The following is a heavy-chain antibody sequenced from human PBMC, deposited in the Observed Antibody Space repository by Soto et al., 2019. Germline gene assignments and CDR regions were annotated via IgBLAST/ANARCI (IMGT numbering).Heavy chain of an antibody. D-gene: IGHD1-26*01. V-gene: IGHV1-69*06. J-gene: IGHJ4*02. Sequence: QVQLVQSGAEVQKPGSSVKVSCKVSGGTFNNYAISWVRQAPGQGLEWMGGIMPIFRKADYAQDFQGRVTSTADRSTSTFYMELRSLRSGDTAIYYCARAEVGATTRIDYWGQGTLVTVSS. CDR2: IMPIFRKA. CDR3: ARAEVGATTRIDY. CDR1: GGTFNNYA.